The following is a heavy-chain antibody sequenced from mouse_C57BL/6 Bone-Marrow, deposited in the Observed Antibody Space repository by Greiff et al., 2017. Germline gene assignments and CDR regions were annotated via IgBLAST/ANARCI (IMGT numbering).Heavy chain of an antibody. V-gene: IGHV1-82*01. CDR1: GYAFSSSW. CDR3: ARRTTVVARKYFDV. CDR2: IYPGDGDT. Sequence: VKLVESGPELVKPGASVKISCKASGYAFSSSWMNWVKQRPGKGLEWIGRIYPGDGDTNYNGKFKGKATLTADKSSSTAYMQLSSLTSEDSAVYFCARRTTVVARKYFDVWGTGTTVTVSS. J-gene: IGHJ1*03. D-gene: IGHD1-1*01.